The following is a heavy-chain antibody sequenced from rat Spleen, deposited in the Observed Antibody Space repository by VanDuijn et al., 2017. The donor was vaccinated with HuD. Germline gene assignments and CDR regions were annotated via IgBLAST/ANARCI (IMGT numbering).Heavy chain of an antibody. Sequence: EVQLVDSDGGLVQPGSSLKLSCAASGFTFNNYYMAWVRQAPTKGLEWVASISYDGGSTYYRDSVKGRFTISRDNAKSSLYLQMDSLRSEDTAIYYCTRYYEGYVMDVWGQGASVTVSS. CDR2: ISYDGGST. CDR1: GFTFNNYY. D-gene: IGHD1-12*01. V-gene: IGHV5-20*01. J-gene: IGHJ4*01. CDR3: TRYYEGYVMDV.